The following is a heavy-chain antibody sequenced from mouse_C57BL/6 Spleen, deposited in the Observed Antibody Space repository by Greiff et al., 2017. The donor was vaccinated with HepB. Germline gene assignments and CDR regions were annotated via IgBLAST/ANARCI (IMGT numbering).Heavy chain of an antibody. CDR1: GYTFTSYW. J-gene: IGHJ4*01. Sequence: QVQLQQSGAELVKPGASVKLSCKASGYTFTSYWMQWVKQRPGQGLEWIGEIDPSDSYTNYNQKFKGKATLTVDTSSNTAYMQLSSLTSEDSAVYYCASRTWAYAMDYWGQGTSVTVSS. CDR2: IDPSDSYT. CDR3: ASRTWAYAMDY. V-gene: IGHV1-50*01. D-gene: IGHD2-14*01.